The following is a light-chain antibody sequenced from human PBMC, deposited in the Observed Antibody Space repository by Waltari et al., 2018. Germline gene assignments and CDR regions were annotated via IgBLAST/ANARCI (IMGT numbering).Light chain of an antibody. V-gene: IGLV2-8*01. CDR2: DVN. J-gene: IGLJ2*01. CDR1: NRDVGRYKY. Sequence: QSALTQPPSASGSAGQSVTISCTGTNRDVGRYKYVHWYQQLPGEAPKLIIFDVNRRSSGIPDRFSGSKSGNTASLTVSGLQSEDEATYYCASYAGYNNLDVLFGGGTKLTVL. CDR3: ASYAGYNNLDVL.